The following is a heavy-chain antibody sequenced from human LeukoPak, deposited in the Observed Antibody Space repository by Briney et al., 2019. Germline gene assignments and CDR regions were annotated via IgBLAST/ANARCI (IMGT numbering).Heavy chain of an antibody. CDR2: ISYDGSNK. D-gene: IGHD6-19*01. V-gene: IGHV3-30*18. CDR1: GFTFSSCG. Sequence: GGSLRLSCAASGFTFSSCGMHWVRQAPGKGLEWVAVISYDGSNKYYADPVKGRFTISRDNSKNTLYLQMNSLRAEDTAVYYCAKDVVAGSLYYYYGMDVWGQGTTVTVSS. CDR3: AKDVVAGSLYYYYGMDV. J-gene: IGHJ6*02.